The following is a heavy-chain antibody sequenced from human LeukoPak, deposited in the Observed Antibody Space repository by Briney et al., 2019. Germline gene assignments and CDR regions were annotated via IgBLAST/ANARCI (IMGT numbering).Heavy chain of an antibody. CDR2: ISGSGGST. CDR3: ATRSGTYGDFQH. V-gene: IGHV3-23*01. Sequence: GGSLRLSCAASEFTFSSYAMSWVRQAPGKGLEWVSTISGSGGSTYHADSVKGRFTISRDNSKNTLYLQMNSLRAEGTAVYYCATRSGTYGDFQHWGQGTLVTVSS. CDR1: EFTFSSYA. J-gene: IGHJ1*01. D-gene: IGHD1-26*01.